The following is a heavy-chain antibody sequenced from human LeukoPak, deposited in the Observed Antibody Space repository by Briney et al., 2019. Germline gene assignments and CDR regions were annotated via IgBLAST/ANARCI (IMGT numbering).Heavy chain of an antibody. V-gene: IGHV3-48*04. CDR3: ARDLLAVAGKGAFDY. J-gene: IGHJ4*02. CDR1: GFTFSSYS. CDR2: ISSSSSTI. Sequence: PGGSLRLSCAASGFTFSSYSMNWVRQAPGKGLEWVSYISSSSSTIYYADSVKGRFTISRDNAKNSLYLQMNSLRAEDTAVYYCARDLLAVAGKGAFDYWGQGTLVTVSS. D-gene: IGHD6-19*01.